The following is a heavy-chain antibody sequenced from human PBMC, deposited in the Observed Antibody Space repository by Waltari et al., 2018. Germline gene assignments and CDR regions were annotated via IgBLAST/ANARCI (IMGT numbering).Heavy chain of an antibody. CDR1: GFSFLTNY. D-gene: IGHD5-12*01. Sequence: DVQLVESGGGLVQPGGSLRLPCAVPGFSFLTNYMTWVRQAPGKGLEWVSVMYSGGSTYYADSVKARFTISRDSSKNTVYLHMSSLRVDDTAMYYCATDKVATTAFDYWGQGTLVTVSS. CDR2: MYSGGST. CDR3: ATDKVATTAFDY. V-gene: IGHV3-66*01. J-gene: IGHJ4*02.